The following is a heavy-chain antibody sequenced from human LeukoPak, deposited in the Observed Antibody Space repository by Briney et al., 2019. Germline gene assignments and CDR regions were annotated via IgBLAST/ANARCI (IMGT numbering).Heavy chain of an antibody. CDR3: AGGDYSNSLYYFDY. CDR2: IIPIFGTA. Sequence: GSSVKVSCKASGGTFSSYAISWVRQAPGQGLEWMGGIIPIFGTANYAQKFQGRVTITADESTSTAYMELSSLRSEDTAVYYCAGGDYSNSLYYFDYWGQGTLVTVSS. D-gene: IGHD4-11*01. CDR1: GGTFSSYA. J-gene: IGHJ4*02. V-gene: IGHV1-69*01.